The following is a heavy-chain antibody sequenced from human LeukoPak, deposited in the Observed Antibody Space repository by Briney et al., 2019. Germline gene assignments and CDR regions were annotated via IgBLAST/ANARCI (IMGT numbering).Heavy chain of an antibody. CDR1: GGSFSGYY. Sequence: SETLSLTCAVYGGSFSGYYWSWIRQPPGKGLEWIGEINHSGSTNYNPSLKSRVTISVDTSKNQFSLKLSSVTAADTAVYYCARYGDYYNYYYMDVWGKGTTVTVS. V-gene: IGHV4-34*01. J-gene: IGHJ6*03. CDR2: INHSGST. CDR3: ARYGDYYNYYYMDV. D-gene: IGHD4-17*01.